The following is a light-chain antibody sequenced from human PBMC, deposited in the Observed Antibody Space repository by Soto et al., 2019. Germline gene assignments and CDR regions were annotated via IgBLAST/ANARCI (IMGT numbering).Light chain of an antibody. J-gene: IGKJ1*01. CDR3: QQYYTTPVT. CDR1: QTVLYTSNY. Sequence: DIVMTQSPDSLAVSLGERATINCKSSQTVLYTSNYLGWYQQKPGQPPKLLIYWASTRESGVPDRFSGRGYGTDFTLTISSLQAEYVAVYYCQQYYTTPVTFGQGTKVEIK. V-gene: IGKV4-1*01. CDR2: WAS.